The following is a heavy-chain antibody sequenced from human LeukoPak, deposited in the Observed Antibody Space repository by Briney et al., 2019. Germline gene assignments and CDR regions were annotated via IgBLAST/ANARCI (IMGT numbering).Heavy chain of an antibody. Sequence: GGSLRLSCAASGFTFSSYIVTWVRQAPGKGLEWVSSISGSGSTTHFADSVKGRFTISRDNSKNTLYLQMSSLRAEDTAIYYCAKDSKVAGPSWYFDLWGRGTLVTVSS. CDR1: GFTFSSYI. CDR2: ISGSGSTT. J-gene: IGHJ2*01. D-gene: IGHD6-19*01. V-gene: IGHV3-23*01. CDR3: AKDSKVAGPSWYFDL.